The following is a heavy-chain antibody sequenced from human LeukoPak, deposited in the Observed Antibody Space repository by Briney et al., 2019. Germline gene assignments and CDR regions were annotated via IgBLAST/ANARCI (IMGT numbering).Heavy chain of an antibody. Sequence: EASVKVSCKASGYTFTSYYMHWVRQAPGQGLEWMGIINPSGGSTSYAQKFQGRVTMTRDTSTSTVYTELSSLRSEDTAVYYCARERGVAAAGDDLDAFDIWGQGTTVTVSS. D-gene: IGHD6-13*01. CDR2: INPSGGST. V-gene: IGHV1-46*01. J-gene: IGHJ3*02. CDR3: ARERGVAAAGDDLDAFDI. CDR1: GYTFTSYY.